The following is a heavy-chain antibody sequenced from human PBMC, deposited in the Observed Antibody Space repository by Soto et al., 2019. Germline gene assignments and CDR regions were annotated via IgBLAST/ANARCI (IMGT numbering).Heavy chain of an antibody. D-gene: IGHD6-13*01. CDR3: VVQQKLPWVNS. J-gene: IGHJ5*02. CDR1: GYTFSGYW. V-gene: IGHV5-51*01. CDR2: IYPGDSDA. Sequence: PVESLKISCKGSGYTFSGYWIGWVRQMSRKGLEWTGIIYPGDSDARYSPSFQGQVTISADESITTAYLQWDSLKASDTAIYYCVVQQKLPWVNSWGQGTLVTVSS.